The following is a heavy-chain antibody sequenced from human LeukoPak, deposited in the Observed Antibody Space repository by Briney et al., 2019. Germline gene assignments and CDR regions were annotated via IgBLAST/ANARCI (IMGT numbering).Heavy chain of an antibody. CDR3: ARRGDSSSSGPFDI. V-gene: IGHV3-53*01. D-gene: IGHD6-6*01. CDR1: GFTLSSNY. Sequence: GGSLRLSCAASGFTLSSNYMSWVRQAPGKGLEWVAVIYSGGSTYYADSVKGRFTISRDNSKNTLYLQMNSLRAEDTAVYYCARRGDSSSSGPFDIWGQGTMVTVSS. J-gene: IGHJ3*02. CDR2: IYSGGST.